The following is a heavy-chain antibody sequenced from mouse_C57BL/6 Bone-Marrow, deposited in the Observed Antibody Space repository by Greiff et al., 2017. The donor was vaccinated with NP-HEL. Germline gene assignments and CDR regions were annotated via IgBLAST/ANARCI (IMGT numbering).Heavy chain of an antibody. D-gene: IGHD1-1*01. CDR1: GYTFTSYG. Sequence: VQLKESGAELVRPGSSVKMSCKTSGYTFTSYGINWVKQRPGQGLEWIGYIYIGNGYTEYNEKFKGKATLTSDTSSSTAYMQLSSLTSEDSAIYFCARWDYGSPWYFDGWGTGTTVTVSS. V-gene: IGHV1-58*01. J-gene: IGHJ1*03. CDR2: IYIGNGYT. CDR3: ARWDYGSPWYFDG.